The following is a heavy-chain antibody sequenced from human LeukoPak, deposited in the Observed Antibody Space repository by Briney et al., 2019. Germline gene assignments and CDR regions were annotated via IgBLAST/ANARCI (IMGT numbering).Heavy chain of an antibody. J-gene: IGHJ4*02. Sequence: SETLSLTCTVAGASINSHYWSWIRQPAGKGLEWIGRIYISGSTNYNSSLQSRVTMSVDTSKNQFSLKLSSVTAADTAVYYCARALNPLPGTYYFDYWGQGTLVTVSS. CDR1: GASINSHY. V-gene: IGHV4-4*07. CDR3: ARALNPLPGTYYFDY. D-gene: IGHD2-15*01. CDR2: IYISGST.